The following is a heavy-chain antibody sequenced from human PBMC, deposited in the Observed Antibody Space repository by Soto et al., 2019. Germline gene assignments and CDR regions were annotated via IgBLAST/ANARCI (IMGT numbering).Heavy chain of an antibody. Sequence: EVQLVESGGGLVQPGGSLRLSCAASGFIVSIYYMSWVRQAPGQGLEWVSIIYNDGSTYYADSVKGRFTISRDDSKNTLYLQILSLRAEDTAVYYCARDSYTRYWGQGTLVTVSS. V-gene: IGHV3-66*01. CDR3: ARDSYTRY. CDR2: IYNDGST. J-gene: IGHJ4*02. CDR1: GFIVSIYY. D-gene: IGHD4-4*01.